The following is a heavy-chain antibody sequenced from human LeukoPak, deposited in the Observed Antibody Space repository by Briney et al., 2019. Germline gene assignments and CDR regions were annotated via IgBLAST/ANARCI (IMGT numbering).Heavy chain of an antibody. D-gene: IGHD2-21*02. CDR2: VNHGGST. CDR1: GGSFSGYF. Sequence: SETLSLTCAVHGGSFSGYFWSWIRQPPGKGLEWIGEVNHGGSTNYNPSLKSRVNISVDKSKNQFSLKLNSVTAADTAMYYCARYCGGDCYSPYYGMDVWGQGTTVTVSS. J-gene: IGHJ6*02. CDR3: ARYCGGDCYSPYYGMDV. V-gene: IGHV4-34*01.